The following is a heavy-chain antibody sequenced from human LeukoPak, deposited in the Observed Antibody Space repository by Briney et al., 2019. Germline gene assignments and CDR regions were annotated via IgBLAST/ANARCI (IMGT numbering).Heavy chain of an antibody. CDR1: GYTFTSYY. J-gene: IGHJ4*02. CDR2: INPSGGST. Sequence: GASVNVSCKASGYTFTSYYMHWVRQAPGQGLEWMGIINPSGGSTSYAQKFQGRVTMTRDTSTSTVYMELSSLRSEDTAVYYCARKLNVAGPFDYWGQGTLVTVSS. V-gene: IGHV1-46*01. CDR3: ARKLNVAGPFDY. D-gene: IGHD2-15*01.